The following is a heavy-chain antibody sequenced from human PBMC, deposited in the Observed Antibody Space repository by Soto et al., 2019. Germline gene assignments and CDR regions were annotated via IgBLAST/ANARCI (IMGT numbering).Heavy chain of an antibody. CDR2: IKSDGSST. V-gene: IGHV3-74*01. J-gene: IGHJ6*02. Sequence: GGSLRLSCAASGFTSSNYWMHWVRQAPGKGLVWFSRIKSDGSSTSYADSVKGRFTISRDNAKNTLDLQMHGLRAEDMAVYYCARSVRSGSFPYYYYAMDVWGQGT. CDR3: ARSVRSGSFPYYYYAMDV. D-gene: IGHD3-10*01. CDR1: GFTSSNYW.